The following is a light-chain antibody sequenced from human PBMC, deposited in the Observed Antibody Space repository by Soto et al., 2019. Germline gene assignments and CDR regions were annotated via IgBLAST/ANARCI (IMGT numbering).Light chain of an antibody. Sequence: IQMAQSPASVSASVGDRFTVTCRAGQGITMYLAWYQQKPGKAPKLLIYAASTLQSGVPSRFSGSGSGTDFTLTISCLQSEDFATYYCQQYYSYLWTFGQGTKVDIK. CDR3: QQYYSYLWT. CDR1: QGITMY. V-gene: IGKV1-8*01. CDR2: AAS. J-gene: IGKJ1*01.